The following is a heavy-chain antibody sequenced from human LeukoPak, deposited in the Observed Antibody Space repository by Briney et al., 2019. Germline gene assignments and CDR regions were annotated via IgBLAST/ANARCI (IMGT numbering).Heavy chain of an antibody. V-gene: IGHV4-38-2*02. D-gene: IGHD3-10*01. J-gene: IGHJ5*02. CDR3: AREGTSGTNWFDP. Sequence: SETLSLTCGVSDYSIISDYYWGWIRQPPGKGLEWIGSIYHSGSTYYNPSLKSRVTISVDTSKNQFTLKLTSVTAADTAVYYCAREGTSGTNWFDPWGQGTLVTVSS. CDR1: DYSIISDYY. CDR2: IYHSGST.